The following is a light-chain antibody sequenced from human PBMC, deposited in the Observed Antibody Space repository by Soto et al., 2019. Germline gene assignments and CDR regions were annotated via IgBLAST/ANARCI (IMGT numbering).Light chain of an antibody. CDR1: QVISNY. J-gene: IGKJ5*01. V-gene: IGKV1-33*01. Sequence: DIQMTQSASSLSASVGDRVTITCQASQVISNYLNWYQQKPGKAPKLLIYDISTLEIGVPSRFSGSGSGTDFTFTISSLQPEDFATYHCQQLFRYPLAFGQGTRLEMK. CDR3: QQLFRYPLA. CDR2: DIS.